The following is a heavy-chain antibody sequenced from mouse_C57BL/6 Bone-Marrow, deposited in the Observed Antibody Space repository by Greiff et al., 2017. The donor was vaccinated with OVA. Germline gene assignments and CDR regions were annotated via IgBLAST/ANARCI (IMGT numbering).Heavy chain of an antibody. CDR1: GFSFNTYA. Sequence: EVQLVESGGGLVQPKGSLKLSCAASGFSFNTYAMNWVRQAPGKGLEWVARIRSKSNNYATYYADSVKDRFTISRDDSESMLYLQMNNLKTEDTAMYYCVIQGTRDLGWFAYWGQGTLVTVSA. D-gene: IGHD3-3*01. CDR3: VIQGTRDLGWFAY. V-gene: IGHV10-1*01. CDR2: IRSKSNNYAT. J-gene: IGHJ3*01.